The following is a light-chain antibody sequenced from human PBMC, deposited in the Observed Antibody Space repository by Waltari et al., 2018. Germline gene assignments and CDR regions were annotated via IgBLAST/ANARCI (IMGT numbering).Light chain of an antibody. CDR3: QQYDSTPRT. CDR2: AAS. CDR1: QGISNS. J-gene: IGKJ1*01. V-gene: IGKV1-NL1*01. Sequence: DIQMTQSPSSLSASVGDRVTITCRASQGISNSLAWYQQKPGKAPKVLLYAASRLESGVPSRFGGRGSGTDYTLTISSLQPEDFATYYCQQYDSTPRTFGQGTKVEIK.